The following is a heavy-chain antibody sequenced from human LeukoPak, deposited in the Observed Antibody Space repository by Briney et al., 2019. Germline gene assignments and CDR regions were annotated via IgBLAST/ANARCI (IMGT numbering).Heavy chain of an antibody. D-gene: IGHD1-1*01. Sequence: SQTLSLTCAVSGGSISSGGYSWSWIRQPPGKGLEWIGYIYYSGSTNYNPSLKSRVTISVDTSKNQFSLKLSSVTAADTAVYYCAREQPNDDAFDIWGQGTMVTVSS. CDR3: AREQPNDDAFDI. J-gene: IGHJ3*02. V-gene: IGHV4-61*08. CDR1: GGSISSGGYS. CDR2: IYYSGST.